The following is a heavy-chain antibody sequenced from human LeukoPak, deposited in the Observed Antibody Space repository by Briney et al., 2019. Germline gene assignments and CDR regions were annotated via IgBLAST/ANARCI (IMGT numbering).Heavy chain of an antibody. D-gene: IGHD2-15*01. J-gene: IGHJ3*02. V-gene: IGHV4-30-4*01. CDR2: IYYSGST. Sequence: PSETLSLTCTVSGGSISSGDYYWSWIRQPPGKGLEWIGYIYYSGSTYYNPSLKSRVTISVDTSKNQFSLRLSSVTAADTAVYYCASYTPNDAFDIWGQGTMVTVSS. CDR1: GGSISSGDYY. CDR3: ASYTPNDAFDI.